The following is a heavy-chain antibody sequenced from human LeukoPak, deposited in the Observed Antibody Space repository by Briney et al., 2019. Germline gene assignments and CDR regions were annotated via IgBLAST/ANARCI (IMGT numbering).Heavy chain of an antibody. Sequence: GGSLRLSCAASGFTFSSYSMNWVRQAPGKGLEWVSSISSSSSYIYYADSVKGRFTISRDNAKNSLYLQMNSLRSEDTAVYYCARDRGSWLDYWGQGTLVTVSS. V-gene: IGHV3-21*04. CDR1: GFTFSSYS. CDR3: ARDRGSWLDY. CDR2: ISSSSSYI. D-gene: IGHD6-13*01. J-gene: IGHJ4*02.